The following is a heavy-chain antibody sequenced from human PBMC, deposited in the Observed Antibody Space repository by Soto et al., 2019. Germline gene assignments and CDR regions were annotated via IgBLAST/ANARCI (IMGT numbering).Heavy chain of an antibody. Sequence: QISLKETGPTVVKPTQTLTLTCTFSGFSFSTYGVGVGWIRQPPGKALEWLALAYWNDEERYNPSLKTRLTISKDTSKNQVVLTMTNVDPVDTGTYYCAHTSWKQLWLPVIPFDYWGQGTLVTVSS. J-gene: IGHJ4*02. CDR3: AHTSWKQLWLPVIPFDY. D-gene: IGHD5-18*01. CDR2: AYWNDEE. CDR1: GFSFSTYGVG. V-gene: IGHV2-5*01.